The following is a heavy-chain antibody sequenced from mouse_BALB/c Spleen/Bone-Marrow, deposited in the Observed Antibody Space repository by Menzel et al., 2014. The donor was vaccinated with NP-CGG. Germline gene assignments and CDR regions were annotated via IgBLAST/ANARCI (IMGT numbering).Heavy chain of an antibody. CDR2: INPSTGYT. V-gene: IGHV1-7*01. D-gene: IGHD2-12*01. CDR3: ARWGDDGTFDY. Sequence: VKLMESGAELAKPGASVKMSCKASGYTFTSYWMHRVKHRTGHVLEWIGYINPSTGYTEYNQKFKDKATLTADKSSSTAYMQLSSLTSEDSAVYYCARWGDDGTFDYWGQGTTLT. J-gene: IGHJ2*01. CDR1: GYTFTSYW.